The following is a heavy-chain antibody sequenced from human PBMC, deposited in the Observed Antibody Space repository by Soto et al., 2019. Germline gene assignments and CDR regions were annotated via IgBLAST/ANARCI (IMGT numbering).Heavy chain of an antibody. CDR2: ISGSGGST. CDR1: GFTFSSYA. V-gene: IGHV3-23*01. D-gene: IGHD1-26*01. Sequence: PVGSLRLSGAASGFTFSSYAMSWVRQAPGKGLEWVSAISGSGGSTYYADSVKGRFTISRDNSKNTLYLQMNSLRAEDTAVYYCAKNVGATTPPYYWGQGTLVTVSS. CDR3: AKNVGATTPPYY. J-gene: IGHJ4*02.